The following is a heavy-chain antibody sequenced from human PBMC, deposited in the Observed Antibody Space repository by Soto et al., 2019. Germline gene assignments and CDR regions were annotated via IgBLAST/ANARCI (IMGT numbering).Heavy chain of an antibody. CDR3: AKGYGDYEDDY. CDR1: GFTFSSYA. CDR2: ISGSGGST. J-gene: IGHJ4*02. D-gene: IGHD4-17*01. V-gene: IGHV3-23*01. Sequence: GGSLRLCCAASGFTFSSYAMSWVRQAPGKGLEWVSAISGSGGSTYDADSVKGRFTISRDNSKNTLYLQMNSLRAEDTAVYYCAKGYGDYEDDYWGQGTLVTVSS.